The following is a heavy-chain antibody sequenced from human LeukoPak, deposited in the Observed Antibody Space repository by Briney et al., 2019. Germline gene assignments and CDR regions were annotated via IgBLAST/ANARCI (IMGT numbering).Heavy chain of an antibody. CDR1: GGSISSYY. CDR2: IYTSGST. Sequence: SETLSLTCTVSGGSISSYYWSWIRQPAGKGLEWIGRIYTSGSTNYNPSLKSRVTMSVDTSKNQFSLKLSSVTAADTAVYYCARERGSSWTHDAFDIWGQGTMVTVSS. V-gene: IGHV4-4*07. J-gene: IGHJ3*02. D-gene: IGHD6-13*01. CDR3: ARERGSSWTHDAFDI.